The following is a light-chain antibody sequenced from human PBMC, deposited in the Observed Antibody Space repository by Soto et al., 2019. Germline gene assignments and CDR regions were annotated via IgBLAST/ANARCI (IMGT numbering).Light chain of an antibody. V-gene: IGLV1-44*01. CDR1: TSNLGGNT. J-gene: IGLJ2*01. CDR2: TNN. Sequence: QAVVTQPASVSGTPGHKVSISCSGSTSNLGGNTVNWYQQLPGTAPKLLIYTNNQRPSGVPDRFSGSKSGTSASLAISDLRSEDEADFYCAAWDDSLNAVVFGGGTKLTVL. CDR3: AAWDDSLNAVV.